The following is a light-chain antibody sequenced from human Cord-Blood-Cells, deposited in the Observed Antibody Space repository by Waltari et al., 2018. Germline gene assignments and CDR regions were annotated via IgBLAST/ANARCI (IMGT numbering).Light chain of an antibody. CDR2: DVS. CDR3: CSYAGSYTYV. J-gene: IGLJ1*01. CDR1: SSDVGGYNY. V-gene: IGLV2-11*01. Sequence: QSALTQPRSVSGSPGQSVTISCTGTSSDVGGYNYVSWYQQHPGKAPKLMIYDVSKRPSGFPDRFSSSKSGNTASLPISGLQAEDEADYYCCSYAGSYTYVFGTGTKVTVL.